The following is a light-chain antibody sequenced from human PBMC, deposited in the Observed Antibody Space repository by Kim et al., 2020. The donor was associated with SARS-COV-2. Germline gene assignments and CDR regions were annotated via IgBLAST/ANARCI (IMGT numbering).Light chain of an antibody. CDR1: QDIRNH. Sequence: DIQMTQSPSSLSASVGDRVTITCRASQDIRNHLAWYQQKSGNVPKLLISAASTLHSGVPSRFSGSGSGTDYTLTISSLHPEDVGTYYCQRYNSAPRIFGQGTKVDIK. V-gene: IGKV1-27*01. J-gene: IGKJ1*01. CDR3: QRYNSAPRI. CDR2: AAS.